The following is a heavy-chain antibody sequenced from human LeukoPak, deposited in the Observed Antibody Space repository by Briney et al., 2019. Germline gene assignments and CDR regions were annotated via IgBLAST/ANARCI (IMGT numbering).Heavy chain of an antibody. CDR1: GFTFSTYA. Sequence: PGGSLRLSCAASGFTFSTYAVNWVRQAPGKGLEWVSYISSSGSTIHYADSVKGRFTISRDNAKNSLYLQMNSLRAEDTAVYYCARDSYYYDSSGYPRGHYWGQGTLVTVSS. CDR2: ISSSGSTI. J-gene: IGHJ4*02. CDR3: ARDSYYYDSSGYPRGHY. V-gene: IGHV3-48*04. D-gene: IGHD3-22*01.